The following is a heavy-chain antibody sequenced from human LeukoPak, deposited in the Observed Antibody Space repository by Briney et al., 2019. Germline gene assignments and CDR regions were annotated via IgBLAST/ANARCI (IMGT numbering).Heavy chain of an antibody. CDR2: ISAYNGNT. CDR3: ARATNIAVAGTPTDY. D-gene: IGHD6-19*01. CDR1: GYSFTSYG. V-gene: IGHV1-18*01. Sequence: ASVKVSCKASGYSFTSYGISWVRQAPGQGLEWMGWISAYNGNTNYAQKLQGRVTMTTDKSTSTANMELRSLRSDDTAVYYCARATNIAVAGTPTDYWGQGTLVTVSS. J-gene: IGHJ4*02.